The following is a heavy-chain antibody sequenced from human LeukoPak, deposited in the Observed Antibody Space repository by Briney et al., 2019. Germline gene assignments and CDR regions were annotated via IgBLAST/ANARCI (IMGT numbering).Heavy chain of an antibody. D-gene: IGHD2-2*01. CDR1: GFTFSSDA. Sequence: PGRSLRLSCAASGFTFSSDAMHWVRQAPGKGLEWVAVISYDGSNKYYADSVKGRFTISRDNSKNTLYLQMNSLRAEDTAVYYCARDGEGCSSTSCYPGYNWFDPWGQGTLVTVSS. CDR3: ARDGEGCSSTSCYPGYNWFDP. J-gene: IGHJ5*02. CDR2: ISYDGSNK. V-gene: IGHV3-30*04.